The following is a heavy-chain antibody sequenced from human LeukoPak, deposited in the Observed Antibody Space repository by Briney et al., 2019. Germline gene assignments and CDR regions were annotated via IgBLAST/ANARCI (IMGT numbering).Heavy chain of an antibody. CDR2: LYYSGSN. CDR1: GGSLSSHIYF. Sequence: PSETLSLTCTVSGGSLSSHIYFWGWLRQPPGKGLEWIGSLYYSGSNYYNPSLKSRVTISVDTSKNQFSLNLTSVTAADTAVYYCARHWDRGCSTINCAFDYWGQGSLVTVSS. V-gene: IGHV4-39*01. J-gene: IGHJ4*02. CDR3: ARHWDRGCSTINCAFDY. D-gene: IGHD2-2*01.